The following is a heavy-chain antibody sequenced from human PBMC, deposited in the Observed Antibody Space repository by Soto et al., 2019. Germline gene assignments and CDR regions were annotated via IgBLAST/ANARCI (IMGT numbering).Heavy chain of an antibody. D-gene: IGHD2-8*01. CDR3: ARRYAGNFDY. Sequence: SETLSLTCTVSGGSISSYYWSWIRQPPGKGLEWIGYIYYSGSTNYNPSLKGRVTISVDTSKNQFSLKLSSVTAADTAVYYCARRYAGNFDYWGQGTLVTVSS. CDR1: GGSISSYY. V-gene: IGHV4-59*01. J-gene: IGHJ4*02. CDR2: IYYSGST.